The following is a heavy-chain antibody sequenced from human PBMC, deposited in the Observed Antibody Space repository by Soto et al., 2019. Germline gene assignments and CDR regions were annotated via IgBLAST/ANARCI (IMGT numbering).Heavy chain of an antibody. CDR1: GGSISSGGYY. CDR2: IYYSGST. D-gene: IGHD6-19*01. J-gene: IGHJ4*02. V-gene: IGHV4-31*03. CDR3: ARGQYGWNYFDY. Sequence: PSETLSLTCTVSGGSISSGGYYWSWIRQHPGKGLEWIGYIYYSGSTYYNPSLKSRVTISVDTSKNQFSLKLSSVTAADTAVYYCARGQYGWNYFDYWGQGTLVTVSS.